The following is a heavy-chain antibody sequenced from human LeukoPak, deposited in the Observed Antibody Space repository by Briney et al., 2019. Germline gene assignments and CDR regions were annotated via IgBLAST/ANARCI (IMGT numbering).Heavy chain of an antibody. V-gene: IGHV4-39*01. CDR3: ARQKILDDNYDSSGYYVDQ. Sequence: PSETLSLTRTVSNGSIITSSYYWGWIRQPPGKGLEWIGSIYYRGRTYYSPSLKSRVTISADTSNNQFSLNLSSVTASDTAVYYCARQKILDDNYDSSGYYVDQWGQGSLVTVSS. D-gene: IGHD3-22*01. J-gene: IGHJ4*02. CDR1: NGSIITSSYY. CDR2: IYYRGRT.